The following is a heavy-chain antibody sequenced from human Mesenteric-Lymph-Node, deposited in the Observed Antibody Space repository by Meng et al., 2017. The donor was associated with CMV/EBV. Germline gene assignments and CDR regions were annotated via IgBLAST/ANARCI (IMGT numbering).Heavy chain of an antibody. CDR2: IYHSGSA. J-gene: IGHJ4*02. V-gene: IGHV4-30-2*01. CDR1: GGYISGGDES. CDR3: AGSGYSYEFDY. D-gene: IGHD5-18*01. Sequence: AVSGGYISGGDESWSWVRQPPGKGLEWIGYIYHSGSANYNPSLKSRVTISVDRSKNQFSLKLSSVTAADTAVYYCAGSGYSYEFDYWGRGTLVTVSS.